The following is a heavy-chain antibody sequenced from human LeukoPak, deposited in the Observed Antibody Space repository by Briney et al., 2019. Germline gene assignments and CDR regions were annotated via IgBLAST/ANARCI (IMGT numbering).Heavy chain of an antibody. CDR3: ATAPPSYDILTGPTKDYMDV. D-gene: IGHD3-9*01. CDR1: GYTFTDYY. Sequence: ASVKVSCKVSGYTFTDYYMHWVQQAPGKGLEWMGLVDPEDGETIYAEKFQGRGTITADTSTDTAYMELSSLRSEDTAVYYCATAPPSYDILTGPTKDYMDVWGKGTTVTVSS. J-gene: IGHJ6*03. CDR2: VDPEDGET. V-gene: IGHV1-69-2*01.